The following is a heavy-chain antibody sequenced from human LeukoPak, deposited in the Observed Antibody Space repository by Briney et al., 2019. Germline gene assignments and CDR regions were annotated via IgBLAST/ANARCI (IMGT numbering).Heavy chain of an antibody. CDR3: AREMTTVTKAFDI. Sequence: GGSLRLSCAASGFTFSRYWLHWVRQPPGKGLVWLSRLNADDKTTSYADSVKGRFTISRDNAKNSLYLQMNSLRAEDTAVYYCAREMTTVTKAFDIWGQGTMVTVSS. CDR1: GFTFSRYW. V-gene: IGHV3-74*01. D-gene: IGHD4-17*01. CDR2: LNADDKTT. J-gene: IGHJ3*02.